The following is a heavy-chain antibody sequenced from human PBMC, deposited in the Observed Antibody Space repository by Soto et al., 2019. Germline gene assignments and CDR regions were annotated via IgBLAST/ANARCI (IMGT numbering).Heavy chain of an antibody. CDR2: INHSGST. V-gene: IGHV4-34*01. Sequence: SETLSLTCAVYGGSFSGYYWSWIRQPPGKGLEWIGEINHSGSTNYNPSLKSRVTISVDTSKNQFSLKLSSVTAADTAVYYCARRKITILGVVIPFDYWGQGTLVT. CDR3: ARRKITILGVVIPFDY. D-gene: IGHD3-3*01. J-gene: IGHJ4*02. CDR1: GGSFSGYY.